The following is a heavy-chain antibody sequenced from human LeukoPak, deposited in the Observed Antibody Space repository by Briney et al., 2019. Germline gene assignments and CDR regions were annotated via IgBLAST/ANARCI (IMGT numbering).Heavy chain of an antibody. V-gene: IGHV3-23*01. CDR3: VHCGGDCYPCCGMDV. CDR1: GFTFSSYA. J-gene: IGHJ6*02. Sequence: GGSLRLSCAASGFTFSSYAMSWVRQAPGKGLEWVSVISGSGGSTYYADSVKGRFTISRDNSKNTLYLQMNSLRAEDTAVYYCVHCGGDCYPCCGMDVWGQGTTVTVSS. CDR2: ISGSGGST. D-gene: IGHD2-21*02.